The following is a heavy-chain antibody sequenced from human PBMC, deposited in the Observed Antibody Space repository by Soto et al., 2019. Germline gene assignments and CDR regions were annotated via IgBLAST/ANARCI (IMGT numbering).Heavy chain of an antibody. CDR3: VAHLYCGYECYQSAYDV. CDR2: ISNDGSKI. J-gene: IGHJ3*01. V-gene: IGHV3-30-3*01. D-gene: IGHD2-21*01. Sequence: GGSLRLSCVGSGFIFSNFAMHWVRQTPGKGLEWVALISNDGSKIFYTDSVKDRFTISRDNSRSTVYLQMNNLRADDAAVYYCVAHLYCGYECYQSAYDVWGRGKLVTVSS. CDR1: GFIFSNFA.